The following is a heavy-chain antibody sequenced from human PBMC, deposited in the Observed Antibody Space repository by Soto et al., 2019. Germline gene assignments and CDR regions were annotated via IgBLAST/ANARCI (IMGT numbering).Heavy chain of an antibody. CDR2: INAGNGNT. J-gene: IGHJ4*02. Sequence: ASVKVSCKASGYTFTSYAMHWVRQAPGQRLEWMGWINAGNGNTKYSQKFQGRVTITRDTSASTAYMELSSLRSEDTAVYYCARGGDGYNFGAVYWGQGTQVTVSS. D-gene: IGHD2-21*01. CDR3: ARGGDGYNFGAVY. V-gene: IGHV1-3*01. CDR1: GYTFTSYA.